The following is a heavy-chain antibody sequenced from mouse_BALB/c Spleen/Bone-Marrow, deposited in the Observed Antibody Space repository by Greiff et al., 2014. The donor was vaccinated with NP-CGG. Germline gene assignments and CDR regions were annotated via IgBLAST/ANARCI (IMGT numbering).Heavy chain of an antibody. Sequence: VQLQQSGTVLARPGASVKMSCKASGYSFTSYWMHWVKQRPGQGLEWIGAIYPGNSDTSYNQKFKGKAKLTAVSSASTAYMELSSLTNEDPAVYYCTRSPTMITTYSGAMDYWGQGTSVTVSA. D-gene: IGHD2-4*01. CDR1: GYSFTSYW. J-gene: IGHJ4*01. CDR3: TRSPTMITTYSGAMDY. V-gene: IGHV1-5*01. CDR2: IYPGNSDT.